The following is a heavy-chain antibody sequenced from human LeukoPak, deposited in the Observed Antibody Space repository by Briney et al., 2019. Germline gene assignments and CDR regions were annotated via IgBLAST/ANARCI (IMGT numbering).Heavy chain of an antibody. CDR3: TTAKNDY. CDR2: ITGSSDTI. CDR1: GFTFSSYS. V-gene: IGHV3-48*01. J-gene: IGHJ4*02. Sequence: GGSLRLSCAASGFTFSSYSMNWVRQTSGKRPEWVSYITGSSDTIYYADSVKGRFTISRDNARNSLFLQMNSLRAEDTAVYYCTTAKNDYWGQGTLVTVFS.